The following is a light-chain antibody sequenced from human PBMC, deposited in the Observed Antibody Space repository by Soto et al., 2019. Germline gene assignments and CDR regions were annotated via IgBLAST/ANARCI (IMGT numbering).Light chain of an antibody. V-gene: IGLV4-69*01. J-gene: IGLJ2*01. CDR1: SGHSSYA. Sequence: QLVLTQSPSASASLGASVKLTCTLSSGHSSYAIAWPQQQPEKGPRYLMKLNSDGSHSKGDGIPDRFSGSSSEAERYLTISSLQSEDEADYYCQTWGTGIRVFGGGTKLTVL. CDR2: LNSDGSH. CDR3: QTWGTGIRV.